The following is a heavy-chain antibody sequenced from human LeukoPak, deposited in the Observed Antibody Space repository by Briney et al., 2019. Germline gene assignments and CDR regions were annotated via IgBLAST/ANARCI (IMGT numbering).Heavy chain of an antibody. Sequence: GAPVKVSCKASGYTFTGYYMHWVRQAPGQGLEWMGRINPNSGGTNYAQKFQGRVTMTRDTSISTAYMELSRLRSDDTAVYYCARARITYYYDSSGYYSLFHWGQGTLVTVSS. V-gene: IGHV1-2*06. CDR3: ARARITYYYDSSGYYSLFH. J-gene: IGHJ4*02. D-gene: IGHD3-22*01. CDR1: GYTFTGYY. CDR2: INPNSGGT.